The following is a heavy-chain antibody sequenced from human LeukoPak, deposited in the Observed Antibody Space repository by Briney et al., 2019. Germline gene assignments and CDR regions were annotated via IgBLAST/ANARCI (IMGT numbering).Heavy chain of an antibody. CDR2: IHPNDYTT. Sequence: ASVKVSCKASGYAITSYYMHWVRQAPGQGLEWMGTIHPNDYTTTYAQRFQGRVTMTTDTSTSTAYMELRSLRSDDTAVYYCARKNSSSSGYYFDYWGQGTLVTVSS. J-gene: IGHJ4*02. V-gene: IGHV1-46*01. D-gene: IGHD6-6*01. CDR1: GYAITSYY. CDR3: ARKNSSSSGYYFDY.